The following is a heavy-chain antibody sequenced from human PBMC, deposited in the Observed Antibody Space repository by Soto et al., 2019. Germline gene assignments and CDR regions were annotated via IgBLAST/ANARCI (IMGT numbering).Heavy chain of an antibody. V-gene: IGHV3-11*05. CDR1: GFTFSAYY. Sequence: QVQLEESGGGLVKPGGSLRLSCAASGFTFSAYYMSWIRQAPGKGLEYISYISSSGTSANYADSVKGRFTISRHNAKNSLYLQMNSLRAEDAAVYYCARDRGAVTGQYFDYWGQGAVVTVSS. CDR2: ISSSGTSA. J-gene: IGHJ4*02. CDR3: ARDRGAVTGQYFDY. D-gene: IGHD6-19*01.